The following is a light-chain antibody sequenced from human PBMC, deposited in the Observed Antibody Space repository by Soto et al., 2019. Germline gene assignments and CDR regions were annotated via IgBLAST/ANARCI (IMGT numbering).Light chain of an antibody. Sequence: QSVRAQPASVSGSPGQSITISCTGASGYVGTYSLVSWYQQHPGKAPKVVIYEGHKRPSGVPDRFSGSTSVNTASLTISGLQTDEEADYYCCLYVAATTYAFGTGTKLTVL. CDR2: EGH. CDR1: SGYVGTYSL. J-gene: IGLJ1*01. V-gene: IGLV2-23*01. CDR3: CLYVAATTYA.